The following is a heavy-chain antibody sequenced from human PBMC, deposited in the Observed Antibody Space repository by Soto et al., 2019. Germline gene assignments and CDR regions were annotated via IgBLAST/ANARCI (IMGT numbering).Heavy chain of an antibody. V-gene: IGHV1-69*06. D-gene: IGHD6-19*01. Sequence: QVQLVQSGAEVKKPGSSVKVSCKASGGTFSSYAISWVRQAPGQGLEWMGGIIPIFGTANYAQKFQGRVTITADKSTSTADMELSSLRSEDTAVYYCARVIAVAGTYYYGMDVCGQGTTVTVSS. CDR3: ARVIAVAGTYYYGMDV. J-gene: IGHJ6*02. CDR2: IIPIFGTA. CDR1: GGTFSSYA.